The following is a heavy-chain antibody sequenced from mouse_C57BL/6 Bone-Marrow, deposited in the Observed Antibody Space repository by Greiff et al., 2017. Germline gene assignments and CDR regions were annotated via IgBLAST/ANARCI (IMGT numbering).Heavy chain of an antibody. Sequence: QVQLKESGPELVKPGASVKISCKASGYSFTSYYIHWVKQRPGQGLEWIGWIYPGSGNTKYNEKFKGKATLTADTSSSTAYMQLSSLTSEDSAVYYCARGQGNYGYDRGDYFDYWGQGTTLTVSS. D-gene: IGHD2-2*01. V-gene: IGHV1-66*01. CDR3: ARGQGNYGYDRGDYFDY. CDR1: GYSFTSYY. J-gene: IGHJ2*01. CDR2: IYPGSGNT.